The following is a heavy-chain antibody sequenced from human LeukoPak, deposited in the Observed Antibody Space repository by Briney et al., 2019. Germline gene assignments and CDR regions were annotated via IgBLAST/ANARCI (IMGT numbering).Heavy chain of an antibody. Sequence: QPGGSLRLSCAASGFTFSNYWVHWVRQAPGKGLVWVSRINRDGSTTNYADSVKGRFTVSRDNAKNTLNLRMNSLRAEDTAVYYCARDRKSGESSEIDFWGQGTLVTVSS. J-gene: IGHJ4*02. CDR1: GFTFSNYW. CDR2: INRDGSTT. D-gene: IGHD3-10*01. V-gene: IGHV3-74*01. CDR3: ARDRKSGESSEIDF.